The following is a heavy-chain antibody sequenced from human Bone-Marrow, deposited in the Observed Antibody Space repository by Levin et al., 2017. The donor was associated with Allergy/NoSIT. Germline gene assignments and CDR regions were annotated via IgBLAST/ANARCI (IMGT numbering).Heavy chain of an antibody. CDR2: IVVGSGNT. V-gene: IGHV1-58*01. J-gene: IGHJ4*02. D-gene: IGHD3-22*01. CDR1: GFTFTSSA. Sequence: VASVEVSCKASGFTFTSSAVQWVRQARGQRLEWIGWIVVGSGNTNCAQKFQERVTITRDMSTSTAYMELSSLRSEDTAVYYCAADTYYYDSSGYNGFDYWGQGTLVTVSS. CDR3: AADTYYYDSSGYNGFDY.